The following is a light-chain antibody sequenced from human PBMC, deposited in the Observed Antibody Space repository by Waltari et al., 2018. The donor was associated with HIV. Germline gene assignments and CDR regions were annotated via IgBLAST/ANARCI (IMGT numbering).Light chain of an antibody. V-gene: IGLV1-44*01. Sequence: QSVLTQPPSASGTPGQRVTISCSGRRSNIGSNPVSWYQQLPVTAPKLLIYNNNQRPSGVPDRFSGSKSGTSASLAISGLQSEDEGAYYCAAWDDGLNGLFGGGTKLTV. J-gene: IGLJ2*01. CDR3: AAWDDGLNGL. CDR2: NNN. CDR1: RSNIGSNP.